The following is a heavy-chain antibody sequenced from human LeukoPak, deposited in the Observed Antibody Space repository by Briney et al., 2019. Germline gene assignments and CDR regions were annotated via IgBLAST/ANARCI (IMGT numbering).Heavy chain of an antibody. J-gene: IGHJ5*02. CDR1: GFTFTGYA. CDR2: ITGSGDRK. CDR3: AKEYKFDP. D-gene: IGHD1-14*01. Sequence: GGSLRLSCEASGFTFTGYAMSWVRQAPGKGREWVSAITGSGDRKYYGDSVKGRFTMSRDTSKNTLYLQINSLGAEDTAVYYCAKEYKFDPWGQGTLVTVSS. V-gene: IGHV3-23*01.